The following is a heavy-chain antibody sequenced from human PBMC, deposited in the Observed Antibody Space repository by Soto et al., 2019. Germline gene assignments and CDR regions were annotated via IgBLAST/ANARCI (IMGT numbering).Heavy chain of an antibody. CDR2: VYYTGST. CDR1: GGSISGSY. J-gene: IGHJ4*02. Sequence: SETLSLTCSVSGGSISGSYWSWIRQSPGKGLEWLGYVYYTGSTNYSPSLRSRVSISVDTSKNEFSLRLSSVTAADTAVYFCARSVAVPGAHIDYWGQGTHVTGSS. CDR3: ARSVAVPGAHIDY. V-gene: IGHV4-59*01. D-gene: IGHD6-19*01.